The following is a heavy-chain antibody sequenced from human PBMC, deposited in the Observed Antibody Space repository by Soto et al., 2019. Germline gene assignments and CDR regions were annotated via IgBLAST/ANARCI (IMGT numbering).Heavy chain of an antibody. CDR1: GGSISNYF. CDR2: TYYNGNA. D-gene: IGHD3-10*01. CDR3: ARHFVAVVIKGWGY. J-gene: IGHJ4*02. V-gene: IGHV4-39*01. Sequence: SETLSLTCTVSGGSISNYFWDWLRQPPGKGLEWIGTTYYNGNAYYNPSLKSRVSMSVDTSKNQFSLKLVSVTAADTAVYYCARHFVAVVIKGWGYWGQGTLVTVSS.